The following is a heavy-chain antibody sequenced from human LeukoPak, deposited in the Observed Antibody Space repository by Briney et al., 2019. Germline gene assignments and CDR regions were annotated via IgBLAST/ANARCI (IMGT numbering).Heavy chain of an antibody. D-gene: IGHD1-26*01. J-gene: IGHJ3*01. CDR2: ISNSSSYI. CDR3: SQELPRFHDASDV. V-gene: IGHV3-21*06. CDR1: GFTFSSYS. Sequence: GGSLRLSCAASGFTFSSYSMNWVRQAPGKGLAWVSSISNSSSYIYYADSVKGRFTISRDHAKNPLYLQMNNLRAYKTATYSCSQELPRFHDASDVWGQGRMVTASA.